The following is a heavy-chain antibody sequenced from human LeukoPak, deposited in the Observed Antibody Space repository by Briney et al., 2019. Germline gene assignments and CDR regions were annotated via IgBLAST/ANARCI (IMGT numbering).Heavy chain of an antibody. CDR1: GFTFSGHW. V-gene: IGHV3-7*01. Sequence: GGSLRLSCAASGFTFSGHWMSWVRQAPGKGLERVANINQGGSDKYYVDSVKGRFTISRDNANNLLYLQMNSLRGEDTAVYYCTRDRSRAEDDWGKGTLVTVSS. J-gene: IGHJ4*02. CDR2: INQGGSDK. CDR3: TRDRSRAEDD. D-gene: IGHD1-14*01.